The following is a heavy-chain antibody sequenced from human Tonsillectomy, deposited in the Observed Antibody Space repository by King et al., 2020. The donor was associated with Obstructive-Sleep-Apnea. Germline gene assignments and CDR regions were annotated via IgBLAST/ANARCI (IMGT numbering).Heavy chain of an antibody. Sequence: VQLVESGGGVVQPGKSLRLSCAASGFTFSTYAMHWVRQAPGKGLEWVAIISDDGNNKYYAYSVKGRFTISRDNSENTLYLQMNSLRAEDTAVYYCARDKTVVIYFYGMDVWGQGTTVTVSS. D-gene: IGHD4-23*01. J-gene: IGHJ6*02. CDR1: GFTFSTYA. CDR3: ARDKTVVIYFYGMDV. V-gene: IGHV3-30-3*01. CDR2: ISDDGNNK.